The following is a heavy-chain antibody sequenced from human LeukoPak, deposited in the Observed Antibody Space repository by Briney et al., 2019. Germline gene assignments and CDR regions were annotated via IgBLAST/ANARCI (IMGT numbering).Heavy chain of an antibody. Sequence: PSETLSLTCTVSGYSISSGYYWGWIRQSPGKGLEWIATIFHSGGIYYSPSLKSRVTLSVDTSKNQFFLKLSSVNAADTAVYYCARMGVSYYYDSSTYYPLAFDVWGQGTVVTVSP. D-gene: IGHD3-22*01. CDR2: IFHSGGI. CDR3: ARMGVSYYYDSSTYYPLAFDV. CDR1: GYSISSGYY. V-gene: IGHV4-38-2*02. J-gene: IGHJ3*01.